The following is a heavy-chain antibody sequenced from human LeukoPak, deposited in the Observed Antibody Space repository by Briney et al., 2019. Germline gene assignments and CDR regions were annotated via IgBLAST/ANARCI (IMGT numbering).Heavy chain of an antibody. V-gene: IGHV1-69*13. CDR1: GGTFSSYA. Sequence: SVKVSCKASGGTFSSYAISWVRQAPGQGLEWMGGIIPIFGTANYAQKFQGRVTITADESTSTAYMELSSLRSEDTAVYYCAGAGIAAAGTLDYWGQGTLVTVSS. D-gene: IGHD6-13*01. CDR2: IIPIFGTA. CDR3: AGAGIAAAGTLDY. J-gene: IGHJ4*02.